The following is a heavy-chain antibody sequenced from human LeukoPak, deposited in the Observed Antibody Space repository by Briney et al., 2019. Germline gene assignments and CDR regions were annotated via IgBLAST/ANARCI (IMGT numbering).Heavy chain of an antibody. J-gene: IGHJ3*02. CDR2: FDPEDGET. CDR1: GYTLTELS. Sequence: ASVKVSCKVSGYTLTELSMHWVRQAPGKGLEWMGGFDPEDGETIYAQKFQGRVTMTEDTSTDTAYMELSSLRPEDTAVYYCATDGLVVPAAIVGAYAFDIWGQGTMVTVSS. CDR3: ATDGLVVPAAIVGAYAFDI. D-gene: IGHD2-2*02. V-gene: IGHV1-24*01.